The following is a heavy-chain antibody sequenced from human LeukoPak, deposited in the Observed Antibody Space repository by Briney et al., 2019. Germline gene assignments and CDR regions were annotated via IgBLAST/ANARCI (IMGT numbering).Heavy chain of an antibody. J-gene: IGHJ3*02. CDR3: ARVSRGFDI. V-gene: IGHV3-30*02. Sequence: PGGSLRLSCAASGFTFSTYGMHWVRQAPGKGLEWVAFIQYDGSNKYYADSVKGRFTISRDNSKNTLYVQMNSLRAEDTAVYYCARVSRGFDIWGRGTMVTVSS. CDR2: IQYDGSNK. CDR1: GFTFSTYG. D-gene: IGHD3-10*01.